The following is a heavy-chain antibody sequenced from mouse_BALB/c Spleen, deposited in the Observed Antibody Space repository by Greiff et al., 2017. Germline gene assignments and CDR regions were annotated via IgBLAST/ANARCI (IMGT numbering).Heavy chain of an antibody. CDR3: ARYDERGAMDY. CDR1: GFNIKDTY. CDR2: IDPANGNT. D-gene: IGHD2-12*01. Sequence: VQLQQSGAELVKPGASVKLSCTASGFNIKDTYMHWVKQRPEQGLEWIGRIDPANGNTKYDPKFQGKATITADTSSNTAYLQLSSLTSEDTAVYYCARYDERGAMDYWGQGTSVTVSS. J-gene: IGHJ4*01. V-gene: IGHV14-3*02.